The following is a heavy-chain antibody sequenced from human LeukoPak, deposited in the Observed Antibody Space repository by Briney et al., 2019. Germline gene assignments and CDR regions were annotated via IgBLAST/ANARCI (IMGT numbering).Heavy chain of an antibody. J-gene: IGHJ6*03. V-gene: IGHV1-46*01. CDR1: GYTFTKYY. Sequence: ASQKGSCKASGYTFTKYYMHWVRPAPGQGLEWMGIINPSGGSKSYSQKFQGRVTRTRDTSTSTVYMELSSLRSEDTAVYYCARDYGSSSGFLSGLYQYYMDVWGKGTTVTISS. D-gene: IGHD3-22*01. CDR2: INPSGGSK. CDR3: ARDYGSSSGFLSGLYQYYMDV.